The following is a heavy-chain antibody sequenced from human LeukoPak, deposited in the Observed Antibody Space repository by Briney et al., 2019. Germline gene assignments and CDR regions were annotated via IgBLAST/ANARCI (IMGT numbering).Heavy chain of an antibody. CDR3: ARDLQGGGYFDS. CDR1: GFTLSSVK. V-gene: IGHV3-21*01. J-gene: IGHJ4*02. CDR2: ISPSSSYI. Sequence: GGSLRLSCAASGFTLSSVKMTWVRQAPGKGLEWVASISPSSSYISYADSLKGRVTVSRNNTKNSVFLQMSSLRAEDTAVYCCARDLQGGGYFDSWGQGTLVSVSS. D-gene: IGHD3-16*01.